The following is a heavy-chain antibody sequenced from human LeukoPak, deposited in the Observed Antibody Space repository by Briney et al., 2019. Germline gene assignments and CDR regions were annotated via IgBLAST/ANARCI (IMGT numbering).Heavy chain of an antibody. Sequence: ASVKVSCKASGYTFTSYDINWVRQATGQGLEWMGWMNPNSGNTGYAQKFQGRVTMTRNTSISTAYMELSSLRSEDTAVYYCATDVTIFRADDAFDIWGQGTMVTVSS. CDR2: MNPNSGNT. V-gene: IGHV1-8*01. D-gene: IGHD3-3*01. J-gene: IGHJ3*02. CDR3: ATDVTIFRADDAFDI. CDR1: GYTFTSYD.